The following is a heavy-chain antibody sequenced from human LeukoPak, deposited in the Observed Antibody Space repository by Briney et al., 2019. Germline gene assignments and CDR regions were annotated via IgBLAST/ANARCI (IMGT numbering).Heavy chain of an antibody. D-gene: IGHD3-22*01. CDR1: GFIVSSNY. CDR3: AKGGRWDYYDSSH. J-gene: IGHJ3*01. V-gene: IGHV3-23*01. Sequence: PGGSLRLSCAASGFIVSSNYMGWVRQAPGKGLEWVSAISGRAGSPYYADSVKGRFTISRDNSKNTLYLQMNSLRAEDTAVYYCAKGGRWDYYDSSHWGQGTMVTVSP. CDR2: ISGRAGSP.